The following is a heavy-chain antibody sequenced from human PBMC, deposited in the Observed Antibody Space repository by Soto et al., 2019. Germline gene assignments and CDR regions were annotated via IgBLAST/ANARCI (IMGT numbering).Heavy chain of an antibody. J-gene: IGHJ6*02. V-gene: IGHV3-21*01. Sequence: GGSLRLSCVASTFTINTYSLNWVRQAPGKGLEWVSSITSGSSFIDYADSVKGRFTISRDDAKNSLFLQMSSLRADDTAVYYCARSQRNGAMDVWGRGTTVTVSS. CDR1: TFTINTYS. D-gene: IGHD2-8*01. CDR2: ITSGSSFI. CDR3: ARSQRNGAMDV.